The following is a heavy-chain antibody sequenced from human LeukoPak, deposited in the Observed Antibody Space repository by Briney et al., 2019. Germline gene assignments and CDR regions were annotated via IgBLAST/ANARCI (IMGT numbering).Heavy chain of an antibody. Sequence: GGSLRLSCAASGFTFSSYAMCWVRHAPRKGLEWVSNISSRDGRTYYADSVKRRFTISRDIYKSTLYLQMSSLRAEDTAIYYCANVYRGSRYDWGQGTLVTVSS. CDR2: ISSRDGRT. CDR1: GFTFSSYA. J-gene: IGHJ4*02. D-gene: IGHD5-12*01. CDR3: ANVYRGSRYD. V-gene: IGHV3-23*01.